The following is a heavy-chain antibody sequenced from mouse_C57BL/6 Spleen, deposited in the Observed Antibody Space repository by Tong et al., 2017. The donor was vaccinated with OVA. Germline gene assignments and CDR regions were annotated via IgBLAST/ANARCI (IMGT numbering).Heavy chain of an antibody. V-gene: IGHV2-6*03. D-gene: IGHD2-1*01. J-gene: IGHJ4*01. CDR2: IWSDGSA. Sequence: VQLQESGPGLVAPSQSLSITCTVSGFSLTSYGVHWVRQPPGKGLEWLVVIWSDGSATYNSALKSRLSITKDNSKSQVFFKMNSLQADDTAIYYCASGYGNYGYAMDYWGQGTSVTVSS. CDR1: GFSLTSYG. CDR3: ASGYGNYGYAMDY.